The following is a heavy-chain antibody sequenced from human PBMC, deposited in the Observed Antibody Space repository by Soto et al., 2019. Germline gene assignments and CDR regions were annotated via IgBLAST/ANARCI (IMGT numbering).Heavy chain of an antibody. CDR3: ARHGVGDILTGQPDY. CDR1: GYSFTSYW. CDR2: IYPGDSDT. D-gene: IGHD3-9*01. Sequence: GESLKISCKGSGYSFTSYWIGGVRQMPGKGLEWMGIIYPGDSDTRYSPSFQGQVTISADKSISTAFLQWSSLKASDTAMYYCARHGVGDILTGQPDYWGQGTLVTVSS. J-gene: IGHJ4*02. V-gene: IGHV5-51*01.